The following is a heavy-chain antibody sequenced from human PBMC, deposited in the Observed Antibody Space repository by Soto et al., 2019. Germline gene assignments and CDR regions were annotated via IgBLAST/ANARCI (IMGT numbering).Heavy chain of an antibody. D-gene: IGHD3-3*01. CDR2: IYYSGST. CDR1: GGSISSSSYY. J-gene: IGHJ5*02. Sequence: QLQLQESGPGLVKPSETLSLTCTVSGGSISSSSYYWGWIRQPPGKGLEWIGSIYYSGSTYYNPSLKSRVTISVDTSKNQFSLKLSSVTAADTAVYYCARLRRDFWSGYYTHNWFDPWGQGTLVTVSS. CDR3: ARLRRDFWSGYYTHNWFDP. V-gene: IGHV4-39*01.